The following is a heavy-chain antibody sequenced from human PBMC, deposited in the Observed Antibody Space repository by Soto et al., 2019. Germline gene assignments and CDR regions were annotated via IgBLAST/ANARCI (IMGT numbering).Heavy chain of an antibody. Sequence: GGSLRLSCAASGFTFSSYAMHWVRQAPGKGPEWVAVISYDGSNKYYADSVKGRFTISRDNSKNTLYLQMNSLRAEDTAVYYCARDLAASWFSNYYYYGMDVWGQGTTVTVSS. CDR3: ARDLAASWFSNYYYYGMDV. CDR2: ISYDGSNK. D-gene: IGHD6-13*01. CDR1: GFTFSSYA. V-gene: IGHV3-30-3*01. J-gene: IGHJ6*02.